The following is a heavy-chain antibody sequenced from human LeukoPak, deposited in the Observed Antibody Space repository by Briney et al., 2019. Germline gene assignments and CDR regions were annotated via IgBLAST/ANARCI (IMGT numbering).Heavy chain of an antibody. D-gene: IGHD3-22*01. CDR1: GYTFTSLG. V-gene: IGHV1-18*01. Sequence: ASVKVSCKASGYTFTSLGISWVRQAPGQGLEWMGWISGDNGNTHCAQKFQGRVTLTTDTSTSTAYMELRSLRSDDTAAYYCARDCDRSGYYCYWGQGTLVTVSS. CDR3: ARDCDRSGYYCY. J-gene: IGHJ4*02. CDR2: ISGDNGNT.